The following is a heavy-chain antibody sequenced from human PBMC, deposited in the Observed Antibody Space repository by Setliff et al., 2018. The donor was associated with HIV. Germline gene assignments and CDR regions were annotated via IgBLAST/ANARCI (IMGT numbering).Heavy chain of an antibody. V-gene: IGHV1-24*01. CDR1: GHNLTELS. Sequence: ASVKVSCKGSGHNLTELSMHWVRQAPGKGLEWMGGFDPEKSEKIYAQKLQGRVTMTEDTSTDTAYMELRSLRSEDTAVYYCATHRWYSGSYLRDYWGQGTLVTV. D-gene: IGHD1-26*01. CDR2: FDPEKSEK. J-gene: IGHJ4*02. CDR3: ATHRWYSGSYLRDY.